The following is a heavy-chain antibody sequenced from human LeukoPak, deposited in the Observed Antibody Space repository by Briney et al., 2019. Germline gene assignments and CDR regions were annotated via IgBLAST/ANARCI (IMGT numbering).Heavy chain of an antibody. Sequence: GSLRLSCAASGFTFSSYAMSWVRQAPGKGLEWVSAISGSGGSTYYADSVKGRFTISRDNSKNTLYLQMNSLRDEDTAVYYCAKVLVGSSWPRWSFDYWGQGTLVTVSS. J-gene: IGHJ4*02. V-gene: IGHV3-23*01. CDR1: GFTFSSYA. CDR2: ISGSGGST. D-gene: IGHD6-13*01. CDR3: AKVLVGSSWPRWSFDY.